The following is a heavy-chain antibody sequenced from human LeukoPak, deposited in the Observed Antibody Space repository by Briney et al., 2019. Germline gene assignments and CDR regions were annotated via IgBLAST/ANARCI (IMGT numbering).Heavy chain of an antibody. CDR3: ARDEPARYSSGWYSY. J-gene: IGHJ4*02. V-gene: IGHV3-11*01. CDR2: ISSGGSTT. D-gene: IGHD6-19*01. Sequence: PGGSLRLSCAASGFTFSDHYMSWIRQAPGKGLECVSYISSGGSTTYYTDSVKGRFTISRDNGKNALYLQMNSLRAEDTAVYYCARDEPARYSSGWYSYWGQGTLVTVSS. CDR1: GFTFSDHY.